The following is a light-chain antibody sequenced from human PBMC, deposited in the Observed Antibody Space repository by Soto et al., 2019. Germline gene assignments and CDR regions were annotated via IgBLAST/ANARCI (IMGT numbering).Light chain of an antibody. CDR1: QSVSSSY. J-gene: IGKJ2*01. Sequence: EIVLTQSPGTLSLSPGERATLSCRASQSVSSSYLAWYQQKPGQAPRLLIYDASSRATGIPDRFSGSGSETDFTLTITRLEPEDYAVYYCQQYASSPPYTFGQGTKLEIK. V-gene: IGKV3-20*01. CDR3: QQYASSPPYT. CDR2: DAS.